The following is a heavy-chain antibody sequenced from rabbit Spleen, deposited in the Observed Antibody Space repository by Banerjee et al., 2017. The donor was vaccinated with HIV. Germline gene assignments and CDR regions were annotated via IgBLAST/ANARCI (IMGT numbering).Heavy chain of an antibody. CDR2: ISAGSSGST. Sequence: QWLEVSGGDTAKPGASPTVSCTASGFSFSSGYYMGWVRHAPGKGLEWIGCISAGSSGSTYYASWAKGRFTISKTSITVTLQMTNLTAADTPAYFWTRGVVTSGWNNDLWGPGTLVTVS. V-gene: IGHV1S40*01. D-gene: IGHD1-1*01. CDR3: TRGVVTSGWNNDL. CDR1: GFSFSSGYY. J-gene: IGHJ4*01.